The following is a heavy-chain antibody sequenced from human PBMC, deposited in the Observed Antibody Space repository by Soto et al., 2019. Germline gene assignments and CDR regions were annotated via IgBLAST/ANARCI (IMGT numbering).Heavy chain of an antibody. CDR3: ARLGMLTGYPYQNWFDP. D-gene: IGHD3-9*01. J-gene: IGHJ5*02. CDR1: GGSISISSYY. Sequence: SETLSLTCNVSGGSISISSYYWGCICQPPGKGLEWFGGIYYSGSTYYTPSLKRRATISADTSKNQFSLKLSSATAADSAVYYCARLGMLTGYPYQNWFDPDGQGTLVTVSS. CDR2: IYYSGST. V-gene: IGHV4-39*01.